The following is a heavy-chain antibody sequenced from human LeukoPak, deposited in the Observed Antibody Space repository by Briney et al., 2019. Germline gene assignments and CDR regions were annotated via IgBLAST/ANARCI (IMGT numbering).Heavy chain of an antibody. J-gene: IGHJ4*02. V-gene: IGHV3-30-3*01. CDR2: TYSDLNVK. CDR1: GFTFRNYV. Sequence: GGTLRLSCAASGFTFRNYVIHWVRQAPGKGLEWVAFTYSDLNVKFYADSVKRRFTISRDNSRSTLYLQMNSLRPEDTAIYYCAREGYYGSGSPPSLYFDYWGQGTLVTVSS. D-gene: IGHD3-10*01. CDR3: AREGYYGSGSPPSLYFDY.